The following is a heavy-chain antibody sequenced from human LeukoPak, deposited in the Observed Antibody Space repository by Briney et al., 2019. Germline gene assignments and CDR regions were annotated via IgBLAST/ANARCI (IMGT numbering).Heavy chain of an antibody. V-gene: IGHV3-21*01. Sequence: GGSLRLSCAASGLTFENYSLAWVRQAPGKGLEWVSSISSGSSYMYYTDSVKGRFTISRDNARNSLFLQMSSLRAEDTAVYYCADPGVGYWGQGTLVTVSS. CDR3: ADPGVGY. CDR2: ISSGSSYM. J-gene: IGHJ4*02. CDR1: GLTFENYS. D-gene: IGHD2-8*01.